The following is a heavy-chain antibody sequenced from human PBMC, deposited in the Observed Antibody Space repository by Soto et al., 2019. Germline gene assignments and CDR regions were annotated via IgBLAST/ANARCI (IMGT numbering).Heavy chain of an antibody. D-gene: IGHD1-26*01. CDR2: IYWDDDK. CDR1: GFSLTTNGVG. Sequence: QITLKESGPALVKPTQTLTLTCTFTGFSLTTNGVGVGWIRQPPGKALEWLALIYWDDDKRYNSSLRSRVTNTKDTSKKQVVLTMTNHGPGDSSTYFLSHRPSRSFNWEGRKFDHWGQGALVTVSS. CDR3: SHRPSRSFNWEGRKFDH. V-gene: IGHV2-5*02. J-gene: IGHJ4*02.